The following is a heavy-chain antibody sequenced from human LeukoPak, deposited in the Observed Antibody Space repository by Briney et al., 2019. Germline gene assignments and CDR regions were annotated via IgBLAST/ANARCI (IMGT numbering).Heavy chain of an antibody. V-gene: IGHV3-74*01. Sequence: GGSLRLSCAASGFTFSTYWMCWVRHAPGKGLVWVSHISPGGSSTNYADSVKGRFTISRDNAKNTLYLHINTLRADDTAVYYCARAGSNNGWDFWGQGTLVTVSS. D-gene: IGHD6-19*01. J-gene: IGHJ4*02. CDR3: ARAGSNNGWDF. CDR2: ISPGGSST. CDR1: GFTFSTYW.